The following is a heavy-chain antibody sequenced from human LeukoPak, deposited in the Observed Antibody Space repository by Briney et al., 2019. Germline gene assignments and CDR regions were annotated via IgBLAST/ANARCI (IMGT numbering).Heavy chain of an antibody. CDR2: ISSSSSYI. V-gene: IGHV3-21*01. CDR3: ARQRDGYNYAAEFDY. Sequence: GGSLRLSCAASGYTFSSYSMNWVRQAPGKGLEWVSSISSSSSYIYYADSVKGRFTISRDNARNSLYLQMNSLRAEDTAVYCCARQRDGYNYAAEFDYWGQGTLATVSS. D-gene: IGHD5-24*01. CDR1: GYTFSSYS. J-gene: IGHJ4*02.